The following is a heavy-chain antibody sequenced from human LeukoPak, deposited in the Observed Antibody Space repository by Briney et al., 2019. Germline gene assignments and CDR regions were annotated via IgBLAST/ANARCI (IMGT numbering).Heavy chain of an antibody. J-gene: IGHJ3*02. D-gene: IGHD6-13*01. CDR1: GGSISTNNW. Sequence: KTSETLSLTCAVSGGSISTNNWWTWVRQPPGKGLEWIGEIHHSGSTDYNPSLKSRVTISVDTSKNQFSLKLSSVTAADTAVYYCAREKIIAAAGTERFSYAFDIWGQGTMVTVSS. V-gene: IGHV4-4*02. CDR2: IHHSGST. CDR3: AREKIIAAAGTERFSYAFDI.